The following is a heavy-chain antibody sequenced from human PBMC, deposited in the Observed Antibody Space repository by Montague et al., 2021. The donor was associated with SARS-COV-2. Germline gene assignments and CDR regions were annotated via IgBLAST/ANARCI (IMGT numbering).Heavy chain of an antibody. CDR2: FSRSGGS. V-gene: IGHV4-59*01. Sequence: SETLSLTCTVSGGSMSDYYWTWIRQPPGPGPEWIGYFSRSGGSNSSPSLSRRVPISLVTSRSQFSLQLSSVTAADTALYYCARLTQLGYCSSASCSPALYFDYWGQGFLVSVSS. CDR1: GGSMSDYY. J-gene: IGHJ4*02. D-gene: IGHD2-15*01. CDR3: ARLTQLGYCSSASCSPALYFDY.